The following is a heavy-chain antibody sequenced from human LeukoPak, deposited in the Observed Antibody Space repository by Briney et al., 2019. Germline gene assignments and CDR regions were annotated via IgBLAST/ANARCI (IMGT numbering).Heavy chain of an antibody. D-gene: IGHD5-12*01. V-gene: IGHV3-30*02. CDR1: GFTFSSYG. Sequence: GGSLTLTSAASGFTFSSYGMDWVRQAPGKGLEWVAFIRYDGSNKYYADSVKGRFTISRDNSKNTLYLQMNSLRAEDTAVYYCAKPAMSGYGIFDYWGQGTLVTVSS. J-gene: IGHJ4*02. CDR2: IRYDGSNK. CDR3: AKPAMSGYGIFDY.